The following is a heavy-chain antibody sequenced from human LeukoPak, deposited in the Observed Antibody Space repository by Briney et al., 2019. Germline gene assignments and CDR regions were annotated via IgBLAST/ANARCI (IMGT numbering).Heavy chain of an antibody. Sequence: GGSLRLSCVASGFSFSNHGMHWVRQAPGKGLEWVSVVARDGGAKFYADSVKGRFALSRDNSKNMFFLQMNFLTVEDTAIYYCAREATWGQWYFDHWGQGTPVIVSS. CDR3: AREATWGQWYFDH. CDR2: VARDGGAK. D-gene: IGHD6-19*01. V-gene: IGHV3-30*03. CDR1: GFSFSNHG. J-gene: IGHJ4*02.